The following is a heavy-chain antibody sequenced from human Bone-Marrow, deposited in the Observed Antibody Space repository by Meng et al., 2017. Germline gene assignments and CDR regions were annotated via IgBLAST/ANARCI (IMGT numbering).Heavy chain of an antibody. Sequence: QVQLVQSGAELKKPGASVKVSCKASGYTFTSYDINWVRQATGQGLEWMGWMNPNSGNTGYAQKFQGRVTMTRNTSISTAYMELSSLRSEDTAVYYCARDQAKMEGFDYWGQGTLVTISS. J-gene: IGHJ4*02. CDR2: MNPNSGNT. CDR1: GYTFTSYD. D-gene: IGHD5-24*01. CDR3: ARDQAKMEGFDY. V-gene: IGHV1-8*01.